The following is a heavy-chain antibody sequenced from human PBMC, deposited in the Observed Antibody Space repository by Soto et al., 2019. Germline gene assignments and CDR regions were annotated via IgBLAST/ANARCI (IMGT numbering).Heavy chain of an antibody. J-gene: IGHJ4*02. CDR2: ISGSGGST. Sequence: GGSLRLSCAASGFTFTTYWMHRVRQAPGKGLEWVSAISGSGGSTYYADSVKGRFTISRDNSKNTLYLQMNSLRAEDTAVYYCAKDFELSLYARYYFDYWGQGTLVTVSS. D-gene: IGHD3-16*02. CDR3: AKDFELSLYARYYFDY. CDR1: GFTFTTYW. V-gene: IGHV3-23*01.